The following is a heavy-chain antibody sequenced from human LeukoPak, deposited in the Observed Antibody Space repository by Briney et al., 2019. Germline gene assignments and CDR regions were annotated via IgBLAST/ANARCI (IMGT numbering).Heavy chain of an antibody. CDR1: GFTFNTYG. J-gene: IGHJ4*02. D-gene: IGHD3-10*02. CDR2: ITSSGGST. CDR3: ARDLCWGCFDD. Sequence: GGTLRLSCAASGFTFNTYGMTWVRQAPGKGLEWVPAITSSGGSTYYGDSVKGRFTISRDNSRNTLYLQMNSLRVDDTAVYYCARDLCWGCFDDWGQGNLVTVSS. V-gene: IGHV3-23*01.